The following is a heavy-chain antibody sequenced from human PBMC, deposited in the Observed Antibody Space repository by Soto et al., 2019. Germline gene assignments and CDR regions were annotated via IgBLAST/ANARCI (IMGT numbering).Heavy chain of an antibody. CDR1: GFTFSSYS. CDR2: ISSSSSYI. D-gene: IGHD6-19*01. Sequence: GGSLRLSCAASGFTFSSYSMNWVRQAPGKGLEWVSSISSSSSYIYYADSVKGRFTISRDNAKNSLYLQMNSLRAEDTAVYYCASWLKTSGWYVLLEGSFDYWGQGTLVTVSS. J-gene: IGHJ4*02. CDR3: ASWLKTSGWYVLLEGSFDY. V-gene: IGHV3-21*01.